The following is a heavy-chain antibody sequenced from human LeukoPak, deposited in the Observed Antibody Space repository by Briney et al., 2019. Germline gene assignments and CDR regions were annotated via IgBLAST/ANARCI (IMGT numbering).Heavy chain of an antibody. Sequence: PGRSLRLSCAASGFTFSSYGIHWVRQAPGKGLEWVAVISYDGSNKYYADSVRGRFTISRDNSKNTLYLQMNSLRAEDTAVYYCARDRDCSGGSCYSKLFDYWGQGTLVTVSS. CDR1: GFTFSSYG. V-gene: IGHV3-30*03. CDR3: ARDRDCSGGSCYSKLFDY. D-gene: IGHD2-15*01. CDR2: ISYDGSNK. J-gene: IGHJ4*02.